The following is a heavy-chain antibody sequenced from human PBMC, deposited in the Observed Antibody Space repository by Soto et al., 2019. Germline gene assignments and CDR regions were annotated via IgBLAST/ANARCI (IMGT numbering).Heavy chain of an antibody. CDR2: ISYDGSNK. Sequence: GGSLRLSCAASGFTFSSYGMHWVRQAPGKGLEWVAVISYDGSNKYYADSVKGRFTISRDNSKNTLYLQMNSLRAEDTAVYYCAKVSNGYSAATGDYWGQGTLVTVSS. CDR1: GFTFSSYG. J-gene: IGHJ4*02. V-gene: IGHV3-30*18. D-gene: IGHD5-12*01. CDR3: AKVSNGYSAATGDY.